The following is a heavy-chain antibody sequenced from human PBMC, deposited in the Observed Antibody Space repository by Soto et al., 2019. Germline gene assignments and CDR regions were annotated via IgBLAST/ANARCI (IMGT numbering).Heavy chain of an antibody. D-gene: IGHD2-2*01. J-gene: IGHJ6*02. CDR1: GGSVSSGSYY. CDR3: ARDVKGYCISFRCYDYYYYGMDV. CDR2: IYYSGST. Sequence: PSETLSLTCTVSGGSVSSGSYYWSWIRQPPGKGLEWIGYIYYSGSTNYNPSLKSRVTISVDTSKNQFSLKLSSVTAADTAVYYCARDVKGYCISFRCYDYYYYGMDVCGQRTTVPVS. V-gene: IGHV4-61*01.